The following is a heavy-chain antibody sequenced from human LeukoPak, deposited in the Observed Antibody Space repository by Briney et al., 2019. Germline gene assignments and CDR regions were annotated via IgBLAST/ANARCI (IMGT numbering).Heavy chain of an antibody. CDR3: AKDDPPKRYGVSTRTFDY. D-gene: IGHD4-17*01. J-gene: IGHJ4*02. CDR2: INEDGSKI. Sequence: GGSLRLSCEASGFRLDNYWMTWVRQAPGKGLEWVADINEDGSKIYSLDSVKGRFTISRDNSKNTLYLQMNSLRDEDTAVYYCAKDDPPKRYGVSTRTFDYWGQGTLVTVSS. CDR1: GFRLDNYW. V-gene: IGHV3-7*05.